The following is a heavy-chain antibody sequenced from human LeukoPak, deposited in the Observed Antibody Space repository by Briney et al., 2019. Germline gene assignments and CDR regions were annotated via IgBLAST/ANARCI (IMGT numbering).Heavy chain of an antibody. D-gene: IGHD2-2*01. J-gene: IGHJ3*02. V-gene: IGHV1-69*04. CDR2: IIPILGIA. CDR3: ARDARYCSSTSFQTDAFDI. CDR1: GGTFSSYT. Sequence: SVKVSCKASGGTFSSYTISWVRQAPGQGLEWMGRIIPILGIANYAQKFQGRVTITADKSTSTAYMELSSLRSEDTAVYYCARDARYCSSTSFQTDAFDIWGQGTMVTVSS.